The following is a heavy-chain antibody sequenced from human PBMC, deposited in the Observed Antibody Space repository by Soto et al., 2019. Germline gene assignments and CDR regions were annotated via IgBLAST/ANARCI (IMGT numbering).Heavy chain of an antibody. CDR2: IWYDGSNK. CDR1: GFTFSSYG. V-gene: IGHV3-33*01. J-gene: IGHJ5*02. Sequence: GGSLRLSCAASGFTFSSYGMHWVRQAPGKGLEWVAVIWYDGSNKYYADSVKGRFTISRDNSKNTLYLQMNSLRAEDTAVYYCATDTSGRSSSSNRFDHWGQGTLVTVYS. CDR3: ATDTSGRSSSSNRFDH. D-gene: IGHD6-6*01.